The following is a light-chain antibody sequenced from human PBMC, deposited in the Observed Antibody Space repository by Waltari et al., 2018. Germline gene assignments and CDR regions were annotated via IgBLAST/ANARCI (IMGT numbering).Light chain of an antibody. J-gene: IGLJ2*01. V-gene: IGLV1-44*01. Sequence: QSVLTQPPSASGTPGQRVTISCSGSSSNIGSYTVNWYQRLPGTAPKLLIYSNKQRPLGVPDRVSGSKSGTSAALAISGLQSEDEADYYCASWDDSLNGRGVFGGGTKLTVL. CDR2: SNK. CDR1: SSNIGSYT. CDR3: ASWDDSLNGRGV.